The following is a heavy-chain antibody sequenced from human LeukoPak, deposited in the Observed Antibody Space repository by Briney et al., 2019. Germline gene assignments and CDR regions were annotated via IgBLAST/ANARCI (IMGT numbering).Heavy chain of an antibody. J-gene: IGHJ4*02. Sequence: AGGSLRLSCAASGFTFSTYWMHWVRQVPGKGLVWVSRINSDGSTADYADAVKGRFTISRDNAKNMLYLEMNSLRAEDTALYYCAPEGGSSYDYWGQGTLVTVSS. D-gene: IGHD5-18*01. CDR2: INSDGSTA. CDR3: APEGGSSYDY. V-gene: IGHV3-74*01. CDR1: GFTFSTYW.